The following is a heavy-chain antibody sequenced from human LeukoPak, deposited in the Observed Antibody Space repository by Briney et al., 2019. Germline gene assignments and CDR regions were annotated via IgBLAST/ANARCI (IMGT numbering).Heavy chain of an antibody. J-gene: IGHJ4*02. CDR3: ARSGSGYLRYYFDY. CDR1: GGSISSSSYY. CDR2: MYSSGST. Sequence: SSETLSLTCTVSGGSISSSSYYWGWIRQPPGKGLEWIGSMYSSGSTYYNPSLKSRVTISVDTSKNQFSLKLSSVTAADTAVYYCARSGSGYLRYYFDYWGQGTLVTVSS. V-gene: IGHV4-39*07. D-gene: IGHD5-12*01.